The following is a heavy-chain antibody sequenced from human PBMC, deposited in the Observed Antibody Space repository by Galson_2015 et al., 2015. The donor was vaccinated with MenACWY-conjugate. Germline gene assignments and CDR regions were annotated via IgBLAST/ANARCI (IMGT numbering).Heavy chain of an antibody. Sequence: SLRLSCAASGFTFSSYAMSWVRQAPGKGLEYVSAISSNGGSTYYANSVKGRFTISRDNSKNTLYLQMGSLRAEDVAVYYCARGARLSRDGYNYRGYYFDYWGQGTLVTVSS. J-gene: IGHJ4*02. CDR3: ARGARLSRDGYNYRGYYFDY. CDR2: ISSNGGST. V-gene: IGHV3-64*01. CDR1: GFTFSSYA. D-gene: IGHD5-24*01.